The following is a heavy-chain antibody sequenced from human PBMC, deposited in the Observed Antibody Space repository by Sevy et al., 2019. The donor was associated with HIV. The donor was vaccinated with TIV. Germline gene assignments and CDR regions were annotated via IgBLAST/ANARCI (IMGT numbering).Heavy chain of an antibody. D-gene: IGHD2-2*01. V-gene: IGHV4-34*01. CDR2: INHSGST. CDR3: ARAPPVVVVPGAPSWFDP. J-gene: IGHJ5*02. Sequence: SETLSLTCAVYGGSFSGYYWNWIHQSPGKGLEWIGEINHSGSTHYNPSLKSRVTISVDTSKNQFSLRLNSVTAADTAVYYCARAPPVVVVPGAPSWFDPWGQGTLVTVS. CDR1: GGSFSGYY.